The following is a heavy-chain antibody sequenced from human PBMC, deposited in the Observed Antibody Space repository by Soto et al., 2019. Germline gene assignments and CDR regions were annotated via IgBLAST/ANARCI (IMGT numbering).Heavy chain of an antibody. CDR2: INPNSGGT. V-gene: IGHV1-2*02. CDR1: GYTFTGYY. J-gene: IGHJ4*02. Sequence: GASVKVSCKASGYTFTGYYMHWVRQAPGQGLEWMGWINPNSGGTNYAQKFQGRVTMTRDTSISTAYMELNRLRSDDTAVYYCARGYYDSSGYYVYFYWGQGTLVTVSS. D-gene: IGHD3-22*01. CDR3: ARGYYDSSGYYVYFY.